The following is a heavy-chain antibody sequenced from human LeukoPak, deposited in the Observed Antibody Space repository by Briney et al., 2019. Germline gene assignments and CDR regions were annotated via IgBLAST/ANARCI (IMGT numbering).Heavy chain of an antibody. Sequence: ASVKVSCKASGYTFTSYGISWMRQAPGQGLEWMGWISAYNGNTNYAQKLQGRVTMTTDTSTSTAYMELRSLRSDDTAVYYCARDQRALYYGSGSYYKTIDYWGRGTLVTVSS. CDR3: ARDQRALYYGSGSYYKTIDY. J-gene: IGHJ4*02. CDR1: GYTFTSYG. D-gene: IGHD3-10*01. CDR2: ISAYNGNT. V-gene: IGHV1-18*01.